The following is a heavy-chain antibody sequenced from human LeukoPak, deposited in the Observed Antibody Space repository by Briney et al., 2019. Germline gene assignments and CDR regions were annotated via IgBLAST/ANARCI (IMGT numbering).Heavy chain of an antibody. Sequence: GASVKVSCKASGDTFTGYYMHWVRQAPGQGLEWMGRINPNSGGTNYAQKFQGRVTMTRDTSISTAYMELSRLRSDDTAVYYCVTLYSGYDYDYWGQGTLVTVSS. J-gene: IGHJ4*02. CDR3: VTLYSGYDYDY. CDR2: INPNSGGT. CDR1: GDTFTGYY. D-gene: IGHD5-12*01. V-gene: IGHV1-2*06.